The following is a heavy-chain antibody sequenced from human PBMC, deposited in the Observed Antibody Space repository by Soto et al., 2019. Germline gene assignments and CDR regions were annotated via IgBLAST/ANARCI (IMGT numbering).Heavy chain of an antibody. V-gene: IGHV1-3*01. CDR3: ARDPSGYYGMDV. J-gene: IGHJ6*02. Sequence: KFQGRVTITRDTSASTAYMELSSLRSEDTAVYYCARDPSGYYGMDVWGQGTMVTVSS. D-gene: IGHD3-10*01.